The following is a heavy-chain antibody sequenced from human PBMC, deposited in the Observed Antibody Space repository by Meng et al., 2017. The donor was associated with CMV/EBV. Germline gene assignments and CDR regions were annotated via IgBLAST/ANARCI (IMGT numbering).Heavy chain of an antibody. D-gene: IGHD4-17*01. J-gene: IGHJ5*02. CDR3: TRDAHLTTVTPNWFDP. CDR2: INPNSGDT. CDR1: GDTFTDYY. V-gene: IGHV1-2*02. Sequence: VQLVQSGAEVKKPGSSVKVSCKASGDTFTDYYMHWVRQAPGQGLEWMGCINPNSGDTNYAQKFQGRVTMTRDTSISTAYMELSRLRSDDTAVYYCTRDAHLTTVTPNWFDPWGQGTLVTVSS.